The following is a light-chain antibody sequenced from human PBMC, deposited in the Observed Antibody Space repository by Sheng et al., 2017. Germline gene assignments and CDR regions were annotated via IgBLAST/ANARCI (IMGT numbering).Light chain of an antibody. V-gene: IGKV3-15*01. CDR2: TAS. Sequence: EIVMTQSPATLSVSPGERATLSCRASQSIRSNLAWYQQKPGQAPRLLIYTASNRATDIPDRFSGSGSGTDFTLTIGSLQSEDFAVYYCHQYNNWPPGTFGPGTKVDLK. CDR3: HQYNNWPPGT. CDR1: QSIRSN. J-gene: IGKJ3*01.